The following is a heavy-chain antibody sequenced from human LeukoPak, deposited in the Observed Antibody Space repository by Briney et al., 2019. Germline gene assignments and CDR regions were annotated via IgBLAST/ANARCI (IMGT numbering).Heavy chain of an antibody. D-gene: IGHD3-3*01. CDR2: IYYSGST. CDR3: ARSDYDFWSGYHHYWFDP. V-gene: IGHV4-39*07. Sequence: PSETLSLTCTVSGGSISSSSYYWGWIRQPPGKGLEWIGSIYYSGSTYYDPPLKSRVTISVDTSKNQFSLKLSSVTAADTAVYYCARSDYDFWSGYHHYWFDPWGQGTLVTVSS. CDR1: GGSISSSSYY. J-gene: IGHJ5*02.